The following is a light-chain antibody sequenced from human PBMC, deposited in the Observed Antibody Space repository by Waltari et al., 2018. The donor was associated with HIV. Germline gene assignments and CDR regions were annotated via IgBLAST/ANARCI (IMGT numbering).Light chain of an antibody. CDR2: ANN. CDR3: QSYDSSFSGAV. CDR1: SSNLGAGFD. Sequence: QSVLTQPPSVSGAPGQRVTVPCPGSSSNLGAGFDVPWYQQIPGTAPKLLIYANNNRPSGVPDRFSGSKSGATASLAITGLQPEDEADYYCQSYDSSFSGAVFGGGTKLTVL. V-gene: IGLV1-40*01. J-gene: IGLJ2*01.